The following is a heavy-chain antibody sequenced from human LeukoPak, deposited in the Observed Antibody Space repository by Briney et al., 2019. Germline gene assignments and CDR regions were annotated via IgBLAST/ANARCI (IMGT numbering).Heavy chain of an antibody. Sequence: ASVKVSCKASGYTFTGYYMHWVRQAPGQGLEWMGWINPNSGGTNYAQKFQGRVTMTRDTSISTAYMELSRLRSDDTAVYYCARDRDRYVRSPDYWGQGTLDTVSS. D-gene: IGHD1-14*01. CDR2: INPNSGGT. CDR3: ARDRDRYVRSPDY. CDR1: GYTFTGYY. V-gene: IGHV1-2*02. J-gene: IGHJ4*02.